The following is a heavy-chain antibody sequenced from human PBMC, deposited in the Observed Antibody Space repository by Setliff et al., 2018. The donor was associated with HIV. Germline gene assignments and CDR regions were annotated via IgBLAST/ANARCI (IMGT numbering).Heavy chain of an antibody. CDR3: ARGGGFWSGQLDY. Sequence: SETLSLTCAVYGGSLSDDYWSWIRQLPGKGLEWIGEINHRGLSNFNPSLMSRVSISVVTPRNQLSLKLTSVTAEDTAGYYCARGGGFWSGQLDYWGQGTLVTVSS. D-gene: IGHD3-3*01. J-gene: IGHJ4*02. V-gene: IGHV4-34*01. CDR2: INHRGLS. CDR1: GGSLSDDY.